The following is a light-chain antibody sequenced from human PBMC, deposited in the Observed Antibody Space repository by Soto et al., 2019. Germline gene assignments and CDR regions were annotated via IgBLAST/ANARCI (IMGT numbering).Light chain of an antibody. V-gene: IGLV2-23*02. J-gene: IGLJ2*01. CDR2: EVS. CDR3: CSYAASTTPVI. CDR1: SSDVGSYNL. Sequence: QSALTQPASVSGSPGQSITISFPGTSSDVGSYNLVSWYQQLPGKAPKLMIYEVSKRPSGVSNRFSGSKSGNTASLTSSGLQTDDEADYFCCSYAASTTPVIFGGGTKLTVL.